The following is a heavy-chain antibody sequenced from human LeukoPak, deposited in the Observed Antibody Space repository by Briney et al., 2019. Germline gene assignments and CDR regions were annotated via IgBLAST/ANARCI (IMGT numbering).Heavy chain of an antibody. CDR3: ARRFSGDYGFPIHNCFDP. CDR2: IYYSGST. Sequence: SETLSLTCTVSGGSIRSSTYYWAWIRQTPGKGLEWIGNIYYSGSTYYNPSLKSRVTISVDTSKNQFSLKLSSVTAADTAVYYCARRFSGDYGFPIHNCFDPWGQGTLVTVSS. J-gene: IGHJ5*02. D-gene: IGHD4/OR15-4a*01. CDR1: GGSIRSSTYY. V-gene: IGHV4-39*01.